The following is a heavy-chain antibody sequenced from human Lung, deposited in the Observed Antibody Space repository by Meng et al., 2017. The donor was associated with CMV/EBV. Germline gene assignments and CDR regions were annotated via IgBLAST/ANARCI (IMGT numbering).Heavy chain of an antibody. CDR3: ARDGGKYCSSTSCKSKYYYYGMDV. CDR1: GGSISSSSYY. D-gene: IGHD2-2*01. J-gene: IGHJ6*02. CDR2: IYYSGST. Sequence: SXTLSLXCTVSGGSISSSSYYWGWIRQTPGKGLEWIGSIYYSGSTYYNPSLKSRVTISVDTSKNQFSLKLSSVTAADTAVYYCARDGGKYCSSTSCKSKYYYYGMDVWXRGTXVTVAS. V-gene: IGHV4-39*07.